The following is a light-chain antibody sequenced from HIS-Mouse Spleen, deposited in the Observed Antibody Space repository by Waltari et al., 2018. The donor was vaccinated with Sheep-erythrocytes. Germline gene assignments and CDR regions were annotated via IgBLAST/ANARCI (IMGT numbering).Light chain of an antibody. J-gene: IGKJ3*01. CDR3: MQALQTPIFT. V-gene: IGKV2-28*01. CDR2: LGF. Sequence: DIVMTQSPLSLPVTPGEPASISCRSSQSLLHSNGYNYLDWYLQKPGQSPQLLIYLGFNRASGFPDRFSGSGSGTDFTLKISRVEAEDVGVYYCMQALQTPIFTFGPGTKVDIK. CDR1: QSLLHSNGYNY.